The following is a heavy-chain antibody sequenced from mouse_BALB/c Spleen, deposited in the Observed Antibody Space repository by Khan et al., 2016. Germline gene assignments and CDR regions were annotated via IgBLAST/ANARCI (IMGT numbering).Heavy chain of an antibody. CDR2: IGYSGST. D-gene: IGHD1-1*01. CDR3: ALLRAPY. CDR1: GYSITSDYA. Sequence: VQLKESGPGLVKPSQSLSLTCTVTGYSITSDYAWNWIRQFPGNKLEWMGYIGYSGSTSYNPSLRSRISITRDSSKNQFFLQLNSVTTEDTATYYCALLRAPYWGQGTRVTVSA. J-gene: IGHJ3*01. V-gene: IGHV3-2*02.